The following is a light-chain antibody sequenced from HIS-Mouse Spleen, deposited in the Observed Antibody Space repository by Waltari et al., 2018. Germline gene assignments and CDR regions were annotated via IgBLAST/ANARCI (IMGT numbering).Light chain of an antibody. CDR2: EVS. J-gene: IGLJ3*02. CDR1: SSDVGGHNY. CDR3: SSYTSSSTV. Sequence: QSALTQPASVSGSPGQSITISCTGTSSDVGGHNYVSWYQQHPGKAPKLMIYEVSNRPSGVSNRFSGSKSGKAAALTISGIPAEDEADYYCSSYTSSSTVFGGGTKLTVL. V-gene: IGLV2-14*01.